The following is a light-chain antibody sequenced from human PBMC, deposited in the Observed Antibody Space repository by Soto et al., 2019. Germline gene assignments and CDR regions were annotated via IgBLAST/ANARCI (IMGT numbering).Light chain of an antibody. CDR1: QFVASR. Sequence: EIVVTQSPATLSVSPGERVTLSCRASQFVASRLAWYQEKPGQVPRLLIYDTSTRAPGISARFSGSGSGTEFTLTISSLQSEDFAVYYCQEYLQWPPGTFGQGTKVDIK. CDR3: QEYLQWPPGT. V-gene: IGKV3-15*01. CDR2: DTS. J-gene: IGKJ1*01.